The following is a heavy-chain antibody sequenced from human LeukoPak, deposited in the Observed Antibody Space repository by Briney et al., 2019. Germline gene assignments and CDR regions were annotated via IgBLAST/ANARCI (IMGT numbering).Heavy chain of an antibody. CDR1: GFIFSNYW. Sequence: GGSLRLSCAASGFIFSNYWMSWVRQAPGKGLEWVANIKQDGSDKYYVDSVKGRFTISRDNGKNSLYLEMNSLRAEDTAVYYCARDPYYYDSSGYPYWGQGTLVTVSS. V-gene: IGHV3-7*01. D-gene: IGHD3-22*01. CDR3: ARDPYYYDSSGYPY. J-gene: IGHJ4*02. CDR2: IKQDGSDK.